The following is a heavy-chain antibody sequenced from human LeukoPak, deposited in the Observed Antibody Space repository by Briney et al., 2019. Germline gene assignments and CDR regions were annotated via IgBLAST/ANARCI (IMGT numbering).Heavy chain of an antibody. V-gene: IGHV4-39*02. CDR3: ARLLYDFGDHYIDF. J-gene: IGHJ4*02. D-gene: IGHD4-17*01. CDR1: GASIRNISHY. CDR2: VYYNGDT. Sequence: TSETLSLTCTVSGASIRNISHYWAWLRQPPGKGLEWIVNVYYNGDTYSNPSLKSRVAQSIETSKSHFSLKLSSATAADTAVYYCARLLYDFGDHYIDFWGPGTLVTVSS.